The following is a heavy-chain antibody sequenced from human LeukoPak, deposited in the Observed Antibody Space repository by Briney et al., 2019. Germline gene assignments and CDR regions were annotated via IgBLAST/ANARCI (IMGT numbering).Heavy chain of an antibody. CDR3: AREDSGCSTWRLDY. V-gene: IGHV4-38-2*02. J-gene: IGHJ4*02. Sequence: SETLSLTCTVSGYSISSGYYWGWIRQPPGKGLEWIGSIYHSGSTYYNPSLKSRVTISVDTSKNQFSLKLSSVTAADTAVYYCAREDSGCSTWRLDYWGQGTLVTVSS. D-gene: IGHD1-26*01. CDR1: GYSISSGYY. CDR2: IYHSGST.